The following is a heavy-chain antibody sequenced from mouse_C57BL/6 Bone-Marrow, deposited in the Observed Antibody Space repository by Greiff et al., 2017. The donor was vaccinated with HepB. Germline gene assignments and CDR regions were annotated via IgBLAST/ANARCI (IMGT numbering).Heavy chain of an antibody. CDR1: GFTFSSYA. CDR2: ISDGGSYT. V-gene: IGHV5-4*01. Sequence: EVMLVESGGGLVKPGGSLKLSCAASGFTFSSYAMSWVRQTPEKRLEWVATISDGGSYTYYPDNVKGRFTISRDNAKNNLYLQMSHLKSEDTAMYYCARDRGLYGFADWGQGTLVTVAA. D-gene: IGHD6-5*01. CDR3: ARDRGLYGFAD. J-gene: IGHJ3*01.